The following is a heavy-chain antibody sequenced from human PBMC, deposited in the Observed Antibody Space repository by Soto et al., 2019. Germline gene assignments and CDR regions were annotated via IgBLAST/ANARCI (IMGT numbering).Heavy chain of an antibody. CDR1: GYTFTSYG. V-gene: IGHV1-18*01. CDR2: ISAYNGNT. CDR3: AGKAVAGYYYYYGMDV. Sequence: GASVKVSCKASGYTFTSYGISWVRQAPGQGLEWMGWISAYNGNTNYAQKLQGRVTMTTDTSTSTAYMELRSLRSDDTAVYYCAGKAVAGYYYYYGMDVWGKGTTVTVSS. J-gene: IGHJ6*04. D-gene: IGHD6-19*01.